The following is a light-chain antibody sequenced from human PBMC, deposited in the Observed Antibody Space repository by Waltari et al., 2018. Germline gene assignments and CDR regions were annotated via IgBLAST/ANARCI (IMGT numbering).Light chain of an antibody. Sequence: DIVMTQSPDSLAVSLGERATINCKSSQSVLYSSNNKNYLAWYQQKPGQPPKLLIYWASTRESGFPDRFSGSGSGTDFTLTISSLQAEDVAVYYCQQYYSTPPAFGGGTKVGIK. V-gene: IGKV4-1*01. J-gene: IGKJ4*01. CDR2: WAS. CDR3: QQYYSTPPA. CDR1: QSVLYSSNNKNY.